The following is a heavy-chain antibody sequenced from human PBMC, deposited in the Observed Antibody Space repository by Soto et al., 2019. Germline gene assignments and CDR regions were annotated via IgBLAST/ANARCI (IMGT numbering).Heavy chain of an antibody. J-gene: IGHJ5*02. CDR3: AHNAPLDTAMVDVDP. D-gene: IGHD5-18*01. Sequence: SETLSLTCTVSGGSISSSSYYWGWIRQPPGKGLEWIGSIYYSGSTYYNPSLKSRVTISVDTSKNQFSLKLSSVTAADTAVYYCAHNAPLDTAMVDVDPWGQGTLVTVSS. V-gene: IGHV4-39*01. CDR1: GGSISSSSYY. CDR2: IYYSGST.